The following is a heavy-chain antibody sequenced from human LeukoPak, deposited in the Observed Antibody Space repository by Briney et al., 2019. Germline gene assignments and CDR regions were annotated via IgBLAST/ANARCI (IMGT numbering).Heavy chain of an antibody. CDR2: ISNDGSRYI. D-gene: IGHD4-23*01. V-gene: IGHV3-21*01. CDR3: TRPDLTDYGGNFDS. CDR1: GFSFSTYT. Sequence: GGSLRLSCAASGFSFSTYTMNWVRQAPGKGLEWVSSISNDGSRYIYYADSVKGRFTISRDNAKNSLYLQMNSLRAEDTAVYYCTRPDLTDYGGNFDSWGQGTLVTVSS. J-gene: IGHJ4*02.